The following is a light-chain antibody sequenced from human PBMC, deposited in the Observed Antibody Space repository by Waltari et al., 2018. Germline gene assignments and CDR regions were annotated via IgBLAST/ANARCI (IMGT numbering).Light chain of an antibody. CDR3: SSYAGSNNRV. Sequence: QSALTQPPSASGSPGQSVTISCTGTSSDVGGYNYVSWYQQHPGNAPKLMIYEVSKRPSGVPDRFSGSKSGNTGSLTVDGLEDEDEADYYCSSYAGSNNRVFGGGTKLTVL. V-gene: IGLV2-8*01. CDR2: EVS. J-gene: IGLJ2*01. CDR1: SSDVGGYNY.